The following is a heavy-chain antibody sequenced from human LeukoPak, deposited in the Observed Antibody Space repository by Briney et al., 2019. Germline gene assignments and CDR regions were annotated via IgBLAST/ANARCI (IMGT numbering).Heavy chain of an antibody. D-gene: IGHD3-10*01. Sequence: ASVKVSCKASGYTFTGYYMHWVRQAPGRGLAGMGWINPNTGGTNYAQKFQGRVTMTRDTSISTAYMGLSRLRSDDTAVYYCARDFGELFGMDVWGKGTTVTVSS. CDR2: INPNTGGT. J-gene: IGHJ6*04. V-gene: IGHV1-2*02. CDR3: ARDFGELFGMDV. CDR1: GYTFTGYY.